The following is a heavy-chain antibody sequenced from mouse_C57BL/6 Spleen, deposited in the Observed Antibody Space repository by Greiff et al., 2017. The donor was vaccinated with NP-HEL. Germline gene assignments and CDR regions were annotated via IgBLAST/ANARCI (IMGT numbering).Heavy chain of an antibody. J-gene: IGHJ1*03. Sequence: QVQLQQPGAELVRPGSSVKLSCKASGYTFTSYWMHWVKQRPIQGLEWIGNIDPSDSETHYNQKFKDKATLTVDKSSSTAYMQLSSLTSEDSAVYYCARDWDEGYCDVWGTGTTVTVSS. CDR2: IDPSDSET. V-gene: IGHV1-52*01. D-gene: IGHD4-1*01. CDR1: GYTFTSYW. CDR3: ARDWDEGYCDV.